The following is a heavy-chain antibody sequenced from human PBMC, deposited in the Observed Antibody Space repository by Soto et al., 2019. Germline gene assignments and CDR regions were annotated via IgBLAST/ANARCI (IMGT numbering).Heavy chain of an antibody. CDR1: GFTFSSYA. Sequence: HPGGSLRLSCAASGFTFSSYAMHWVRQAPGKGLEWVAVISYDGSNKYYADSVKGRFTISRDNSKNTLYLQMNSLRAEDTAVYYCARDLGGDFWSGFVSYYYGMDVWGQGTTVTVSS. J-gene: IGHJ6*02. CDR2: ISYDGSNK. CDR3: ARDLGGDFWSGFVSYYYGMDV. V-gene: IGHV3-30-3*01. D-gene: IGHD3-3*01.